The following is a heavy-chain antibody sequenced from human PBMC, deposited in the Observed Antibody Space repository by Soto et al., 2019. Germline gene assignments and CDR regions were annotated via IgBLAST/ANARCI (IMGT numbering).Heavy chain of an antibody. V-gene: IGHV1-69*12. CDR2: IMPVFRRP. J-gene: IGHJ6*02. D-gene: IGHD6-19*01. CDR1: GGTFRTSA. CDR3: ARYKDRPQLGWNYDYILDV. Sequence: QVQLVQSGAEVKKPGSSVKVSCKASGGTFRTSAISWVRQAPGQGREWVGGIMPVFRRPKYAQNFQGRVTITADESTSTAYMELSSMRSDETAVYYCARYKDRPQLGWNYDYILDVWGQGTAVTVTS.